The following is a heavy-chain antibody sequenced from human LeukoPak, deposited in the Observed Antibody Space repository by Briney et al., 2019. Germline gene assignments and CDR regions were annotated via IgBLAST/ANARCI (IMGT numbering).Heavy chain of an antibody. V-gene: IGHV4-59*12. CDR3: ARAGTGNSLYTTLDI. CDR2: INYSGKT. CDR1: GGSISSYY. Sequence: SETLSLTCTVSGGSISSYYWSWIRQPPGKGLEWIGAINYSGKTFYKASLKSRVTILVDPSKNQFSLKLTSVTAADTAVYYCARAGTGNSLYTTLDIWGHGTLISVSS. D-gene: IGHD2-8*02. J-gene: IGHJ3*02.